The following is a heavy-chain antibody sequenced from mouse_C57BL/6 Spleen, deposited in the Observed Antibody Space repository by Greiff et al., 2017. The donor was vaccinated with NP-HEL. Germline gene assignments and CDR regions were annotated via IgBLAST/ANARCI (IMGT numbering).Heavy chain of an antibody. D-gene: IGHD2-4*01. Sequence: DVMLVESGGDLVKPGGSLKLSCAASGFTFSSYGMSWVRQTPDKRLEWVATISSGGSYTYYPDSVKGRFTISRDNAKNTLYLQMSSLKSEDTAMYYCARQGDDYDGAWFAYWGQGTLVTVSA. CDR3: ARQGDDYDGAWFAY. CDR1: GFTFSSYG. CDR2: ISSGGSYT. V-gene: IGHV5-6*02. J-gene: IGHJ3*01.